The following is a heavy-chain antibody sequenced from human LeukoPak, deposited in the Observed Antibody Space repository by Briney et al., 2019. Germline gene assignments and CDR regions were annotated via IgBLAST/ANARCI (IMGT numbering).Heavy chain of an antibody. CDR2: INPSGGST. V-gene: IGHV1-46*01. CDR1: GYTFTSYY. Sequence: ASVKVSCKASGYTFTSYYMHWVRQAPGQGLEGMGIINPSGGSTSYAQKFQGRVTMTRDMSTGTDYMELSSLRSEDTAVYYCVRDNSVEDTAWWFDPWGQGTLVTVSS. CDR3: VRDNSVEDTAWWFDP. D-gene: IGHD4-23*01. J-gene: IGHJ5*02.